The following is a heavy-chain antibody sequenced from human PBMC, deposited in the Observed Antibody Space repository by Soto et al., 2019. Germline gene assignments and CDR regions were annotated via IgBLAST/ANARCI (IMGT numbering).Heavy chain of an antibody. J-gene: IGHJ4*02. CDR3: ARGRIQLWYPFDY. CDR2: INRSGST. Sequence: PSETLSLTCAVYGGSFSDYDWSWIRQPPGKGLEWIGEINRSGSTNYNPSLNSRITISLDTAKKHFSLKLSSVTAADTAVYYCARGRIQLWYPFDYWGQGTLVTVSA. V-gene: IGHV4-34*01. CDR1: GGSFSDYD. D-gene: IGHD5-18*01.